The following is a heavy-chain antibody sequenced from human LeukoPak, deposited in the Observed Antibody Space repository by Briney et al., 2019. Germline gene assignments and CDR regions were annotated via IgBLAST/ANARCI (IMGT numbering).Heavy chain of an antibody. CDR2: IYYSGST. Sequence: SETLSPTCTVSGGSISSSNYYWGRIRQPPGKGLKWIGSIYYSGSTYYNPSLKSRVTISVDTSKNQFSLKLSSVTAADTAVYYCARDLYSSRTNDAFVIWGQGTMVTVSS. D-gene: IGHD6-13*01. V-gene: IGHV4-39*07. CDR1: GGSISSSNYY. CDR3: ARDLYSSRTNDAFVI. J-gene: IGHJ3*02.